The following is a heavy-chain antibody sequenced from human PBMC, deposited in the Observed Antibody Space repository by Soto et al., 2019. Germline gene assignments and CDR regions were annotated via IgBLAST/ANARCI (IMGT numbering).Heavy chain of an antibody. J-gene: IGHJ4*02. CDR3: AKDAKILDWLPTSYYFDF. CDR2: ISRSGNST. V-gene: IGHV3-23*01. D-gene: IGHD3-9*01. Sequence: EVQVLESGGGLAQPGRSLRLSCAVSGLSFSSYAMTWVRQSPGKGLEWVSSISRSGNSTYSADSVRGRFTISRDNSKNTLYLQMNSLRAEDTAVYYCAKDAKILDWLPTSYYFDFWGPGTLVTVSS. CDR1: GLSFSSYA.